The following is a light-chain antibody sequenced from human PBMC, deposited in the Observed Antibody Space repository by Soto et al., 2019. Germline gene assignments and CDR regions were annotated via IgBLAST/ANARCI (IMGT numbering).Light chain of an antibody. J-gene: IGKJ1*01. CDR1: RSVSDTL. V-gene: IGKV3-20*01. CDR2: GTS. CDR3: QHYGDSSWT. Sequence: EIVLTQSPGTLSLXPGERATLSCRADRSVSDTLLTWFQQKPGQAPRLLIFGTSNRAPGIPDRFSGSGSGTDFTLTISRLEPDDFAVYYCQHYGDSSWTCGQGTRWIS.